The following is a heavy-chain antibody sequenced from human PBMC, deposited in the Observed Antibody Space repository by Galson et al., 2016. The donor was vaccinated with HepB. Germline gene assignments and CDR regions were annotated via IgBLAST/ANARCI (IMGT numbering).Heavy chain of an antibody. CDR1: GGSVNSGTYY. Sequence: ETLSLTCTVSGGSVNSGTYYWNWIRQPPGKGLEWIGFIYHSGSTNYNPSLKSGVTISLDTPKKHIYLRLSSVTAADTAVYYCTRDGGSGWFRGNAFDIWGQGTMVTVSS. D-gene: IGHD6-19*01. CDR2: IYHSGST. CDR3: TRDGGSGWFRGNAFDI. J-gene: IGHJ3*02. V-gene: IGHV4-61*03.